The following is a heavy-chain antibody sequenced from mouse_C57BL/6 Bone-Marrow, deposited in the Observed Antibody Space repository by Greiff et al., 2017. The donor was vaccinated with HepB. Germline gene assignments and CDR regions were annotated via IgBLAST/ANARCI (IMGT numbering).Heavy chain of an antibody. Sequence: QVQLQQPGAELVRPGSSVKLSCKASGYTFTSYWMDWVKQRPGQGLEWIGNIYPSDSETHYNQKFKDKATLTVDKSSSTAYMQLSSLTSEDSAVYYCARSPLITTVVATGDYWGQGTTLTVSS. J-gene: IGHJ2*01. CDR2: IYPSDSET. CDR1: GYTFTSYW. D-gene: IGHD1-1*01. V-gene: IGHV1-61*01. CDR3: ARSPLITTVVATGDY.